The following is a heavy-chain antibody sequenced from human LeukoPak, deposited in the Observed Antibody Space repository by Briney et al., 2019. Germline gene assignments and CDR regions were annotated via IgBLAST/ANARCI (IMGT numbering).Heavy chain of an antibody. CDR3: ARHPRDYFDY. J-gene: IGHJ4*02. Sequence: PSETLSLTCNVSGGSISPYYWSWLRQPPGKGLEWIAYIYYSGNTNYNPSLKSRVTITVDTSKNQFSLKLSSVTAADTAVYYCARHPRDYFDYWGQGTLVTVSS. CDR2: IYYSGNT. CDR1: GGSISPYY. V-gene: IGHV4-59*08.